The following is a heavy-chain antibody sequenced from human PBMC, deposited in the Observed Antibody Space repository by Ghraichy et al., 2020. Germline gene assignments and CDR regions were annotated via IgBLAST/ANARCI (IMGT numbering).Heavy chain of an antibody. CDR2: INAGNGNT. Sequence: ASVKVSCKASGYTFTSYAMHWVRQAPGQRLEWMGWINAGNGNTKYSQKFQGRVTITRDTSASTAYMELSSLRSEDTAVYYCARDGGTVAGYNWNYDYYYYGMDVWGQGTTVTVSS. J-gene: IGHJ6*02. CDR3: ARDGGTVAGYNWNYDYYYYGMDV. V-gene: IGHV1-3*01. CDR1: GYTFTSYA. D-gene: IGHD1-7*01.